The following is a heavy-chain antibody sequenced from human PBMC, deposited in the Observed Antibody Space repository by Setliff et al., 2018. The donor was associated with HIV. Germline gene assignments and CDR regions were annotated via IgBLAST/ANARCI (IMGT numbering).Heavy chain of an antibody. Sequence: ASVKVSCKVSGFTLNEVSIHWVRQAPGKGLEWMGYFDPQDGETIYAQKFQGRVSMTEDTSTDTASMELRGLRFDDTAVYYCAIVRRIITFGGLVGLVQSLYYFHCWGHGTLVTVSS. CDR1: GFTLNEVS. V-gene: IGHV1-24*01. CDR2: FDPQDGET. D-gene: IGHD3-16*02. J-gene: IGHJ4*01. CDR3: AIVRRIITFGGLVGLVQSLYYFHC.